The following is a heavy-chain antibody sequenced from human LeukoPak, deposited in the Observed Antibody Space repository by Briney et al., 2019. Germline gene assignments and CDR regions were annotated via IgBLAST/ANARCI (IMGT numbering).Heavy chain of an antibody. CDR1: GGSLSSYS. J-gene: IGHJ6*03. D-gene: IGHD4-23*01. Sequence: PSETLSLTCTVSGGSLSSYSWSWIRQPAGKGLEWIGRIYTSGTTNYNSSLKSRVTMSVDTSKNQFSLKLSSVTAADTAVYYCAREDFAVGGNTYYYYYMDVWGKGTTVIVSS. CDR3: AREDFAVGGNTYYYYYMDV. CDR2: IYTSGTT. V-gene: IGHV4-4*07.